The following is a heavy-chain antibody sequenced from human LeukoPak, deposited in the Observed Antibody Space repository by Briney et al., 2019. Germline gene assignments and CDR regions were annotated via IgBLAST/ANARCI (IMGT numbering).Heavy chain of an antibody. V-gene: IGHV4-39*07. D-gene: IGHD3-3*01. J-gene: IGHJ3*02. Sequence: PSETLSLTCTVSGDSMIDNNFYWRWTRQSPQKGLEWIASIYYNGRSLYNPSLRSRVTMSLDAPKNQIFLKLSSVTAADTAVYYCARIFRFLELFSDGAFDIWGQGTMVTVSS. CDR2: IYYNGRS. CDR1: GDSMIDNNFY. CDR3: ARIFRFLELFSDGAFDI.